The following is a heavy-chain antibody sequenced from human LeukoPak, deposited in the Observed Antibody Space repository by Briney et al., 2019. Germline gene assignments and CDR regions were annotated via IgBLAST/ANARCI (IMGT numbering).Heavy chain of an antibody. J-gene: IGHJ4*02. CDR2: INHSGST. CDR3: ARARGRYSSSPGGAFDY. V-gene: IGHV4-34*01. CDR1: GGSFSGYY. D-gene: IGHD6-6*01. Sequence: PSETLSLTCAVYGGSFSGYYWSWIRQPPGKGLEWIGEINHSGSTNYNPSLKSRVTISVDTSKNQFSLKLSSVTAADTAVYYCARARGRYSSSPGGAFDYWGQGTLVTVSS.